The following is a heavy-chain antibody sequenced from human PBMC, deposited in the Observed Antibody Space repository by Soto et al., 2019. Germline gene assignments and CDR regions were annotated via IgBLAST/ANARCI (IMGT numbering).Heavy chain of an antibody. Sequence: ASETLSLTCAVFGGSISSTNWWTWVRQPPGKGLEWIGEIYHSGSTNYNPSLKSRVTISVDKSKNQFSLKLSFVTAADTAVYYCAAGYCSGGSCSHYYYYGMDVWGQGTTVTVSS. CDR2: IYHSGST. V-gene: IGHV4-4*02. CDR3: AAGYCSGGSCSHYYYYGMDV. J-gene: IGHJ6*02. CDR1: GGSISSTNW. D-gene: IGHD2-15*01.